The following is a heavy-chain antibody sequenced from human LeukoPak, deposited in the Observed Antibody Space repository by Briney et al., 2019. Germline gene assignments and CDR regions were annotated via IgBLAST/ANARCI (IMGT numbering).Heavy chain of an antibody. CDR2: ISAYNGNT. Sequence: ASVKVSCKASGYTFTSYGISWVRQAPGQGLEWMGWISAYNGNTNYAQKLQGRVTMTTHTSTSTAYMELRRLRSDDTAVYYCAREAAAAGENYFDYWGQGTLVTVSS. V-gene: IGHV1-18*01. J-gene: IGHJ4*02. CDR3: AREAAAAGENYFDY. CDR1: GYTFTSYG. D-gene: IGHD6-13*01.